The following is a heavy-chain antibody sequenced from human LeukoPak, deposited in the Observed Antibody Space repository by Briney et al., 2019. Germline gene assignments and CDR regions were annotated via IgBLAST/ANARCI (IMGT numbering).Heavy chain of an antibody. J-gene: IGHJ6*02. CDR1: GYTFTSYG. CDR2: ISADNGNT. Sequence: ASVKVSCKASGYTFTSYGITWVRQAPGQGLEWMGWISADNGNTNYAQNLQGRVSMTTDTSTSAAYMELRSLRSDDTAVYYCARAGYGAGNYYYYGMDVWGQGTAVTVSS. V-gene: IGHV1-18*01. D-gene: IGHD5-12*01. CDR3: ARAGYGAGNYYYYGMDV.